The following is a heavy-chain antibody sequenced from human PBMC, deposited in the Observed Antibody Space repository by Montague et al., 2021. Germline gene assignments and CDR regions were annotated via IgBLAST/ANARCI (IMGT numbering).Heavy chain of an antibody. CDR2: INHSGDA. CDR1: GGPFSGYF. Sequence: SETLSLTCGVYGGPFSGYFWTWIRQPPGKGLEWVGEINHSGDANYNPSLESRVTMTVDTSKRQFSLRLTSLIAADTAIYYCARDTWFRENLSSLYYYGIDVWGQGTTVTVSS. CDR3: ARDTWFRENLSSLYYYGIDV. D-gene: IGHD3-10*01. V-gene: IGHV4-34*01. J-gene: IGHJ6*02.